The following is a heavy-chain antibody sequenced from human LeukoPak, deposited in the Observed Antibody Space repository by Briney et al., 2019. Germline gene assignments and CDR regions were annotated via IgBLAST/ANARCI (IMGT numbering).Heavy chain of an antibody. J-gene: IGHJ4*02. CDR1: GFTFSKYW. CDR2: IKTDGSQK. Sequence: GGSLRLSCAASGFTFSKYWMTWVRQAPGKGLEWVANIKTDGSQKYYVDSVKGRFSISRDNAQNSLYLQMDSLRADDTATYFCVRGLLEWLRLETYYFDYWGQGTLVTVSS. D-gene: IGHD5-12*01. V-gene: IGHV3-7*01. CDR3: VRGLLEWLRLETYYFDY.